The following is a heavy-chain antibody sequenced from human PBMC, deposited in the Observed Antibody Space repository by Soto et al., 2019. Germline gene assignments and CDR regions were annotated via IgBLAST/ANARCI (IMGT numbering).Heavy chain of an antibody. V-gene: IGHV1-18*01. D-gene: IGHD3-22*01. CDR1: GCTFTSYG. Sequence: AASVKVSCKASGCTFTSYGISWVRQAPGQGLEWMGWISAYNGNTNYAQKLQGRVTMTTDTSTSTAYMELRSLRSDDTAVYYCARDEGSGYPDWFDPWGQGTLVTVS. CDR2: ISAYNGNT. J-gene: IGHJ5*02. CDR3: ARDEGSGYPDWFDP.